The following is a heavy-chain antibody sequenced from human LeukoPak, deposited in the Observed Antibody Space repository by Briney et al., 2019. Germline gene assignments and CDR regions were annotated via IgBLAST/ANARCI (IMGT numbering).Heavy chain of an antibody. CDR2: INTNTGNP. Sequence: GASVKVSCKASGYTFTTYAMNWVRQTPGQGLEWMGWINTNTGNPTYAQGFTGRFVLSLDTSVSTAYLQVSSLKAEDTAVYYCARTYYYGSGSYRVDYWGQGTLVTVSS. CDR3: ARTYYYGSGSYRVDY. V-gene: IGHV7-4-1*02. D-gene: IGHD3-10*01. CDR1: GYTFTTYA. J-gene: IGHJ4*02.